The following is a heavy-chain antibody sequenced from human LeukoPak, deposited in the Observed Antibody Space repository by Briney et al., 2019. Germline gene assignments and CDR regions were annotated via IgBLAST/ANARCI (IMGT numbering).Heavy chain of an antibody. V-gene: IGHV4-59*01. J-gene: IGHJ4*02. CDR3: ARVSSGSYLVLDY. Sequence: SETLSLTCAVYGGSFSGYYWSWIRQPPGKGLEWIGYIYYSGSTNYNPSLKSRVTISVDTSKNQFSLKLSSVTAADTAVYYCARVSSGSYLVLDYWGQGTLVTVSS. CDR2: IYYSGST. CDR1: GGSFSGYY. D-gene: IGHD1-26*01.